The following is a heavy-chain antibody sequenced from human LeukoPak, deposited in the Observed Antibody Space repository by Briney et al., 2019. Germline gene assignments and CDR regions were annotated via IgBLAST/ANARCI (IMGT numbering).Heavy chain of an antibody. V-gene: IGHV3-48*03. Sequence: GGSLRLSCAASGFTFSNYEMNWVRQAPGKGLEWISYITASSTTIYYADSVKGRFTISRDNSKSTLYLQMNSLRAEDTAIYYCAKEAVAAAGPFDYWGQGTLVTVSS. D-gene: IGHD6-13*01. CDR2: ITASSTTI. CDR3: AKEAVAAAGPFDY. J-gene: IGHJ4*02. CDR1: GFTFSNYE.